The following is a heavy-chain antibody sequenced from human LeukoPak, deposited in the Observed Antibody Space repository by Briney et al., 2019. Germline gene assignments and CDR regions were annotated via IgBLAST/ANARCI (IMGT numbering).Heavy chain of an antibody. V-gene: IGHV3-11*06. CDR1: GFTFSDHY. Sequence: PGGSLRLSCAASGFTFSDHYMSWIRQAPGKGLEWVSYISSRSRYTDYADSVKGRFTVSRDNAKNSLYLQMNSLRAEDTAVYYCVTDMVRGVIIPDYWGQGTLVTVSS. CDR2: ISSRSRYT. D-gene: IGHD3-10*01. CDR3: VTDMVRGVIIPDY. J-gene: IGHJ4*02.